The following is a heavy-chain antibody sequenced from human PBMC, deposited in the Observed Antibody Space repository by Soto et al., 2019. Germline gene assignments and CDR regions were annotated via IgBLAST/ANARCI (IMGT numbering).Heavy chain of an antibody. D-gene: IGHD2-8*02. CDR3: TGAAASGY. CDR2: ISREGGTK. J-gene: IGHJ4*02. Sequence: QVQLVVYSGGEVQPGRALRLSCAASGFTVSTDGMHWVRQDPVKGLERVAVISREGGTKYYADSVKGRFTISRDNSRNTLFREMNRLRCYDMAVDYSTGAAASGYWGQGTLVTVSS. V-gene: IGHV3-30*03. CDR1: GFTVSTDG.